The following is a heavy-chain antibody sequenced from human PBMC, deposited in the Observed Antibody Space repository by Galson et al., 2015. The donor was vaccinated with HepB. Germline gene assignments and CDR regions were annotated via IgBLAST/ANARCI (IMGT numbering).Heavy chain of an antibody. D-gene: IGHD1-26*01. CDR3: ASGGSYIAGFDY. V-gene: IGHV1-3*01. CDR2: INPGNGDT. J-gene: IGHJ4*02. CDR1: GYTFTSSA. Sequence: SVKVSCKASGYTFTSSAMHWVRQAPGQRLEWMGWINPGNGDTQYSQTFQGRVTITRDTSASTVNQEVSSLKSEDTAIYYCASGGSYIAGFDYWGQGTLVTVSS.